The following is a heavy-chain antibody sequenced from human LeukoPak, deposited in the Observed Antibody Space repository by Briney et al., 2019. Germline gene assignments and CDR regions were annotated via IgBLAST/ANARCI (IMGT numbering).Heavy chain of an antibody. CDR2: INSDGTRT. CDR3: AKGYYYDSSGYSYYFDY. Sequence: GGSLRLSCAASGFTFSTYWMHWVRQAPGKGLVWVSRINSDGTRTTYADSVKGRFTISRDNAKNTVYLQMNSLRAEDTALYYCAKGYYYDSSGYSYYFDYWGQGTLVTVSS. J-gene: IGHJ4*02. V-gene: IGHV3-74*01. D-gene: IGHD3-22*01. CDR1: GFTFSTYW.